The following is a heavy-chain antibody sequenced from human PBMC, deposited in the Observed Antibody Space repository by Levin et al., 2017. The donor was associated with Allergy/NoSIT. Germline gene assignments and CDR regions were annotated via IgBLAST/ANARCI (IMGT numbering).Heavy chain of an antibody. CDR3: AKGDSSGWPFDY. Sequence: AGGSLRLSCTVSGGSISSYYWSWIRQPPGKGLEWIGYIYYSGSTNYNPSLKSRVTISVDTSKNQFSLKLSSVTAADTAVYYCAKGDSSGWPFDYWGQGTLVTVSS. J-gene: IGHJ4*02. D-gene: IGHD6-19*01. CDR1: GGSISSYY. CDR2: IYYSGST. V-gene: IGHV4-59*01.